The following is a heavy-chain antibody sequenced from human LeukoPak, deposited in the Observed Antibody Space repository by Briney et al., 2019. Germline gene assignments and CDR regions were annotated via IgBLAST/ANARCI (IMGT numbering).Heavy chain of an antibody. J-gene: IGHJ6*02. CDR1: GFTFSSYE. CDR2: ISSSGSTI. CDR3: ARNSGYYYGMDV. Sequence: AGGSLRLSCAASGFTFSSYEMNWVRQAPGKGLEWVSYISSSGSTIYYADSVKGRFTISRDNAKNSLYLQMNSLRAEDTAVYYCARNSGYYYGMDVWGRGTTVTVSS. D-gene: IGHD2-15*01. V-gene: IGHV3-48*03.